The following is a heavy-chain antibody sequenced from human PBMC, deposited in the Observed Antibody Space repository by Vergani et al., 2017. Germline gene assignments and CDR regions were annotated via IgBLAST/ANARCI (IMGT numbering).Heavy chain of an antibody. J-gene: IGHJ5*02. CDR3: AREGVTAMVRGVLSSTEVDP. CDR1: GYAFTSYH. D-gene: IGHD3-10*01. V-gene: IGHV1-46*03. CDR2: INPSGGYT. Sequence: QVHLVQSGAEVKKPGASVKVSCKASGYAFTSYHMHWVRQAPGQGLEWMGIINPSGGYTRYSQKFQGRVTMTRDTSTSTVFMELSRLRSEDTAVYYCAREGVTAMVRGVLSSTEVDPWGQGTLVIVSS.